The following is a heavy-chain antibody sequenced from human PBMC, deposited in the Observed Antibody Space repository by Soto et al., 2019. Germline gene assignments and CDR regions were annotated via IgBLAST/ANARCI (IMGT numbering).Heavy chain of an antibody. V-gene: IGHV1-18*01. CDR1: GYTFFTYG. CDR3: ARHHGPTTSEKWFDP. D-gene: IGHD5-12*01. Sequence: QVHLVQSGVEVKTPGASVKVSCQASGYTFFTYGISWVRQAPGQGLEWMGWISTYSGDTKYAQKFQGRVTMYTDTSTTTAYLELRSLRSDDTAVYYCARHHGPTTSEKWFDPWGQGTLVTVSS. CDR2: ISTYSGDT. J-gene: IGHJ5*02.